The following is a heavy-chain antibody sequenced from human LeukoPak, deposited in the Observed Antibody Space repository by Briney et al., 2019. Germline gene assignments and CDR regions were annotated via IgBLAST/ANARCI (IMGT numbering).Heavy chain of an antibody. CDR2: IYYSGST. V-gene: IGHV4-59*01. Sequence: SETLSLTCTVSGGSISSYYWSWIRQPPGKGLEWIGYIYYSGSTNYNPPLKSRVTISVGTSKNQFSLKLSSVTAADTAVYYCAREYDILTGFASQGAFDIWGQGTMVTVSS. D-gene: IGHD3-9*01. J-gene: IGHJ3*02. CDR3: AREYDILTGFASQGAFDI. CDR1: GGSISSYY.